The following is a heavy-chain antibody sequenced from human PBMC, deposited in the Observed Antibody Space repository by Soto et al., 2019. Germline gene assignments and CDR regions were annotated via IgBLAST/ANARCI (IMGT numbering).Heavy chain of an antibody. J-gene: IGHJ3*01. D-gene: IGHD5-12*01. CDR1: GFIFTDYA. CDR3: VREGRGSFDF. Sequence: GGSLRLSCAASGFIFTDYAMNWVRQAPGKGLEWVSVIGGRGNSAYYADSVQGRFTISRDNSKNTLSLQMSSLTADDTAIYYCVREGRGSFDFWGRGTMVTVSS. V-gene: IGHV3-23*01. CDR2: IGGRGNSA.